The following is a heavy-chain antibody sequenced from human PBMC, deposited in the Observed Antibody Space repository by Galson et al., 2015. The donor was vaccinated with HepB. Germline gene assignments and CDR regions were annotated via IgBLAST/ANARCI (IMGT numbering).Heavy chain of an antibody. CDR2: VEPDGSGT. Sequence: SLRLSCAASGFTFSDYWMSWVRQAPGKGLEWVANVEPDGSGTYYVDSVEGRFTVSRDNAKNSMYLQMNSLRAEDTAVYFCRVLRRGRWGQGTLVTVSS. D-gene: IGHD3-3*01. J-gene: IGHJ4*03. V-gene: IGHV3-7*01. CDR1: GFTFSDYW. CDR3: RVLRRGR.